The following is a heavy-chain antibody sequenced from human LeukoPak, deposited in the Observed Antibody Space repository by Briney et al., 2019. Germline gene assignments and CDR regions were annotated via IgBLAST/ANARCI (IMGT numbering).Heavy chain of an antibody. V-gene: IGHV1-8*01. D-gene: IGHD3-3*01. J-gene: IGHJ4*02. Sequence: ASVKVSCKASGYTFTSYDINWVRQATGQGLEWMGWMNPKSGNTGYAQKFQGRVTMTRNTSISTAYMELSSLSSEDTAVYHCARDGDITIFGVVDYWGQGTLVTVSS. CDR1: GYTFTSYD. CDR2: MNPKSGNT. CDR3: ARDGDITIFGVVDY.